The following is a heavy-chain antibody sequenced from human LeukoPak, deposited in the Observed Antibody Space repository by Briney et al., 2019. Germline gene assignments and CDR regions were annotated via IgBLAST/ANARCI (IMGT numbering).Heavy chain of an antibody. CDR2: IYTSGST. CDR3: ARHWELLEGDYYYYYMDV. D-gene: IGHD1-26*01. CDR1: GRSISSYY. V-gene: IGHV4-4*09. J-gene: IGHJ6*03. Sequence: SETLSLTCTVSGRSISSYYWSWIRQPPGKGLEWIGYIYTSGSTNYNPSLKSRVTISVDTSKNQFSLKLSSVTAADTAVYYCARHWELLEGDYYYYYMDVWGKGTTVTVSS.